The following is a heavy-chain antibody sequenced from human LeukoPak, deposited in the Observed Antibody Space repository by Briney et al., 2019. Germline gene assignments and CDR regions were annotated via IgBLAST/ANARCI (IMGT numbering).Heavy chain of an antibody. D-gene: IGHD3-9*01. Sequence: HSGGSLRLSCAASGFTFSSYAMSWVRQAPGKGLEWVSGLSESGGTIFYADSVKGRFTISRDNSENTVYLQMKSLRVEDTAVYYCVKDYATRGAVDIFFDNWGQGMLVIVSS. CDR3: VKDYATRGAVDIFFDN. CDR1: GFTFSSYA. CDR2: LSESGGTI. J-gene: IGHJ4*02. V-gene: IGHV3-23*01.